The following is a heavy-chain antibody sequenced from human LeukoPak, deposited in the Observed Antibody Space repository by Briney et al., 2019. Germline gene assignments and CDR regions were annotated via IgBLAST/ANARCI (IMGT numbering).Heavy chain of an antibody. D-gene: IGHD5-18*01. Sequence: SETLSLTCAGYGGSFSGYYWSWIRQPPGKGLEWMGEINHSGSTNYNPSLKSRVTISVDTSKNQFSLKLSSVTAADTAVYYCARGERWYSYGQVSAFDIWGQGTMVTVYS. CDR3: ARGERWYSYGQVSAFDI. V-gene: IGHV4-34*01. CDR1: GGSFSGYY. J-gene: IGHJ3*02. CDR2: INHSGST.